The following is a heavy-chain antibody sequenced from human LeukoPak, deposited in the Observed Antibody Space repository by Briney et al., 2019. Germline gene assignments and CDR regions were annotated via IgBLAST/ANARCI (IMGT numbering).Heavy chain of an antibody. J-gene: IGHJ3*02. CDR3: ARDQGDIVVVPDAFDI. V-gene: IGHV1-18*04. D-gene: IGHD2-2*01. CDR1: GYTFTSYG. CDR2: ISAYNGNT. Sequence: ASVKVSCKASGYTFTSYGTSWARQAPGQGLEWMGWISAYNGNTNYAQKLQGRVTMTTDTSTSTAYMELRSLRSDDTAVYYCARDQGDIVVVPDAFDIWGQGTMVTVSS.